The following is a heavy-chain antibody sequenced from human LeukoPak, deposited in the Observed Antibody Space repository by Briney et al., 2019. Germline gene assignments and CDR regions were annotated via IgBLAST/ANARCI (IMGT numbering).Heavy chain of an antibody. CDR2: ISSSGSTI. J-gene: IGHJ4*02. CDR3: ASIGNDYDILSSHFDY. Sequence: GGALRLSCAASGFTFRDYYMSWIRQAPGKGLEWVSYISSSGSTIYYADSVKGRFTISRDNAKNSLYLQMNSLRAEDTAVYYCASIGNDYDILSSHFDYWGQGTLVTVSS. D-gene: IGHD3-9*01. CDR1: GFTFRDYY. V-gene: IGHV3-11*01.